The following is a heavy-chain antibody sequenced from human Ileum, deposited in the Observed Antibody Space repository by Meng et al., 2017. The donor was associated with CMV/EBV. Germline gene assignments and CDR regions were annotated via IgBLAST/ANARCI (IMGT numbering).Heavy chain of an antibody. D-gene: IGHD2-2*01. CDR3: ARGLPRQYCSSTSCQDYYYYHYGMDV. Sequence: GESLKISCAASGFTFSSYSMNWVRQAPGKGLEWVSSISSSSSYIYYADSVKGRFTISRDNAKNSLYLQMNSLRAEDTAVYYCARGLPRQYCSSTSCQDYYYYHYGMDVWGQGTTVTVSS. CDR2: ISSSSSYI. J-gene: IGHJ6*02. V-gene: IGHV3-21*01. CDR1: GFTFSSYS.